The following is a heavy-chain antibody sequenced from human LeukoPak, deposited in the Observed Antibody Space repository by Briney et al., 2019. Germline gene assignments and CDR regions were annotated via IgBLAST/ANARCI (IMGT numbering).Heavy chain of an antibody. CDR2: ISGSGDST. J-gene: IGHJ4*02. Sequence: GSLRLSCGASDFTFSSYAMSWVRQAPGKGLEWVSAISGSGDSTYYADSVKGRFTISRDNSKNTLDLQMNSLRAEDTAVYYCAKDRPQYYDSSGYYFDYYFDYWGQGTLVTVSS. CDR3: AKDRPQYYDSSGYYFDYYFDY. V-gene: IGHV3-23*01. CDR1: DFTFSSYA. D-gene: IGHD3-22*01.